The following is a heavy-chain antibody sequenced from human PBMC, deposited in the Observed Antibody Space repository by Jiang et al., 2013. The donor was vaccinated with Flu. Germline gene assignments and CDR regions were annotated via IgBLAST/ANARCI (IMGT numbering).Heavy chain of an antibody. D-gene: IGHD3-10*01. Sequence: GGLVQPGGSLRLSCAASGFTFSSYSMNWVRQAPGKGLEWVSYISSSSSTIYYADSVKGRFTISRDNAKNSLYLQMNSLRDEDTAVYYCAREGPLLRFGELLSAVGYYYGMDVWGQGTTVTVSS. CDR3: AREGPLLRFGELLSAVGYYYGMDV. CDR2: ISSSSSTI. J-gene: IGHJ6*02. V-gene: IGHV3-48*02. CDR1: GFTFSSYS.